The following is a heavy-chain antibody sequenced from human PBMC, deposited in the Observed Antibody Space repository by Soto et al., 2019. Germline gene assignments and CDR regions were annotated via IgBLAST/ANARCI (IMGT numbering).Heavy chain of an antibody. CDR1: GGSISSHY. J-gene: IGHJ2*01. CDR3: ARFNWYFDL. V-gene: IGHV4-59*08. CDR2: IYYSGST. Sequence: QVQLQESGPGLVKPSETLSLTCTVSGGSISSHYWSWIRQPPGKGLEWIGYIYYSGSTNYNPSLKSRVTISVDTSKNQFSLKLSSVTAADTAVYYCARFNWYFDLWGRGTLVTVSS.